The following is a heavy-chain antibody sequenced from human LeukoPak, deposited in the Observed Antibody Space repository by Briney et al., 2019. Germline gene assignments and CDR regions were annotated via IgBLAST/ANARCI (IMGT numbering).Heavy chain of an antibody. Sequence: SLRLSCAASGFTFSSYAMHWVRQAPGKGLEWVAVISYDGSNKYYADSVKGRFTISRDNAKSSLYLQMNSLRAEDTAVYYCAGGTRDSGLKWGPGTSVTVSS. CDR3: AGGTRDSGLK. CDR1: GFTFSSYA. D-gene: IGHD6-19*01. J-gene: IGHJ4*02. CDR2: ISYDGSNK. V-gene: IGHV3-30-3*01.